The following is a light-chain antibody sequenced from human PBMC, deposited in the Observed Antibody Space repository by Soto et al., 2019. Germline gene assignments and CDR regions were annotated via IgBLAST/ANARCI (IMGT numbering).Light chain of an antibody. CDR3: QKYNTAPQT. J-gene: IGKJ1*01. Sequence: DIQMTQSPSSLSASVGDRVTITCRASQGIIDYLAWYQQKPGKVPKLLIYAASTLQSGVPSRFSDSGSGTDFTLTISSLQPEDVATYYCQKYNTAPQTFGPGTRVEIK. V-gene: IGKV1-27*01. CDR1: QGIIDY. CDR2: AAS.